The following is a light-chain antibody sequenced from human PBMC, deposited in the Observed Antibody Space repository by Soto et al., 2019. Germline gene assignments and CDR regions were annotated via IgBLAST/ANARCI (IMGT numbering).Light chain of an antibody. CDR2: GSS. CDR3: QQYGSSPFT. CDR1: QSISSNY. Sequence: EIVLTQSPGTLSLSPGERATLSCWASQSISSNYLAWYQQKPGQPPRLLISGSSIRATGIPKRFSGSASGTNCPLTISSLESEDFAVFYCQQYGSSPFTFGPGTKVDFK. J-gene: IGKJ3*01. V-gene: IGKV3-20*01.